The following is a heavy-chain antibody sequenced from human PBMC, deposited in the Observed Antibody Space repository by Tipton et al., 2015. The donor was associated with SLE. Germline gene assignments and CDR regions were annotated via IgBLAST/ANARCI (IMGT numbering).Heavy chain of an antibody. CDR3: ARGPDGDYVAY. V-gene: IGHV3-23*01. Sequence: SLRLSCAASGFTFSSYAMSWVRQAPGKGLEWVSAISSNGGSTYYADSVKGRFTISRDNSKNTLYLQMSSLRAEDTAVYYCARGPDGDYVAYWGQGTLVTVSS. CDR2: ISSNGGST. D-gene: IGHD4-17*01. J-gene: IGHJ4*02. CDR1: GFTFSSYA.